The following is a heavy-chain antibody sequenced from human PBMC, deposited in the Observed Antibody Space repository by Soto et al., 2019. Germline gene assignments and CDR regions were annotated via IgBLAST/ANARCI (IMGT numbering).Heavy chain of an antibody. V-gene: IGHV3-33*01. CDR3: ARDSKEGYCSGGSCYSFDY. Sequence: QVQLVESGGGVVQPGRSLRLSCAASGFTFSSYGMHWVRQAPGKGLEWVAVIWYDGSNKYYADSVKGRFTISRDNSKNTLYLQMNSLRAEDTAVYYCARDSKEGYCSGGSCYSFDYWGQGTLVTVSS. CDR2: IWYDGSNK. D-gene: IGHD2-15*01. CDR1: GFTFSSYG. J-gene: IGHJ4*02.